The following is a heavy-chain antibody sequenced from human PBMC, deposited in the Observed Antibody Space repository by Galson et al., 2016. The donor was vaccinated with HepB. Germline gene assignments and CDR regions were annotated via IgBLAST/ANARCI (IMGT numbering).Heavy chain of an antibody. CDR2: MFPMSGRA. Sequence: SVKVSCKASRGTFKTYALSWLRQAPRQGLEWVGGMFPMSGRADYARKFQGRVTITADESTRTVYMELSGLRPDDTAVYYCARGGTCNDNTCHGYYYFDYWGQGALITVSS. J-gene: IGHJ4*02. CDR1: RGTFKTYA. V-gene: IGHV1-69*13. D-gene: IGHD3-10*01. CDR3: ARGGTCNDNTCHGYYYFDY.